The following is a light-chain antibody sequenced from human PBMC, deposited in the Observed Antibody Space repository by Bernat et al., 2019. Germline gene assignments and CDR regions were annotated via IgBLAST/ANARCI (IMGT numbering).Light chain of an antibody. V-gene: IGKV1-12*01. CDR1: QGISSW. J-gene: IGKJ2*03. CDR2: KAS. CDR3: LQYNSSPNS. Sequence: ASQGISSWLAWYQQKPGKAPKLLIYKASSLQSGVPSRFSGSGSGTDYTLTISSLQSEDFATYYCLQYNSSPNSFGQGTKVEIK.